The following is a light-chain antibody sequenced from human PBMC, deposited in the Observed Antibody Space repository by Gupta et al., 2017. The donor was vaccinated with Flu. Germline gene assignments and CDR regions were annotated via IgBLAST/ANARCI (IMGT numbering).Light chain of an antibody. CDR1: SSDVGANNY. J-gene: IGLJ2*01. CDR3: SSYTSGSAIIVV. V-gene: IGLV2-14*04. CDR2: AVS. Sequence: TISSTNTSSDVGANNYVSWYQQRPGKAPNLMMYAVSNRPSGVSNLFSGSKSGNTASLTISGLQAEDEADYYCSSYTSGSAIIVVFGGGTKLTVL.